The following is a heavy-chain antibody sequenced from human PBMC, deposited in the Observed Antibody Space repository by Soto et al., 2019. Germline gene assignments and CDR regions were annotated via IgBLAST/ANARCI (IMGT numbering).Heavy chain of an antibody. CDR3: AKEGGSYS. D-gene: IGHD1-26*01. Sequence: QVQLVESGGGVVQPGRSLRLSCAASGFTFSTYGMHWVRQAPGRGLEWVAFISYDGSNKYYADSVKGRFTISRDNSKNTLYLQMNSLRAEDTAMYYCAKEGGSYSWGQVTLVSVSS. J-gene: IGHJ4*02. CDR1: GFTFSTYG. CDR2: ISYDGSNK. V-gene: IGHV3-30*18.